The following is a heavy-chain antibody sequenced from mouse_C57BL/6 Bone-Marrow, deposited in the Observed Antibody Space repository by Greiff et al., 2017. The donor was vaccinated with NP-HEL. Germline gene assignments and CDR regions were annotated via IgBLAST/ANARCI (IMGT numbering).Heavy chain of an antibody. CDR2: INPNNGGT. CDR1: GYTFTDYY. V-gene: IGHV1-26*01. CDR3: ARETITTLYYYAMDY. J-gene: IGHJ4*01. Sequence: VQLQQSGPELVKPGASVKISCKASGYTFTDYYMNWVKQSHGKSLEWIGDINPNNGGTSYNQKFKGKATLTVDKSSITAYMELRSLTSEDSAVYYCARETITTLYYYAMDYWGQGTSVTVSS. D-gene: IGHD2-4*01.